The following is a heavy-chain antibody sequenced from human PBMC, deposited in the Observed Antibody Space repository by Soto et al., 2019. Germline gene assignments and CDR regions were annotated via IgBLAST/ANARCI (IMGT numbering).Heavy chain of an antibody. CDR2: IYWNDDQ. Sequence: QITLKESGPTLVKPTQTLTLTCTFSGFSLSTSGVGVGWIRQPPGKALDWLALIYWNDDQHYSPSLESRLTITRDTSKNQVVLTMTNMDPVDTATYCCAHRLNGYFHHWGQGTLITVSS. CDR1: GFSLSTSGVG. CDR3: AHRLNGYFHH. V-gene: IGHV2-5*01. J-gene: IGHJ1*01.